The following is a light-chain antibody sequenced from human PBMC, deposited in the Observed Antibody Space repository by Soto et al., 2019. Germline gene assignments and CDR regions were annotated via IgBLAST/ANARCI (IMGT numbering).Light chain of an antibody. V-gene: IGKV3-20*01. CDR2: GAS. CDR3: QQYGNSFVG. CDR1: QSVSSTY. Sequence: ETVLTQSPGTLSLSPGERATLSCRASQSVSSTYLAWYQHRPGQAPRLLIYGASSRATGIPDRFSGSGSGTDFTLIISRLEPEDFAVYYCQQYGNSFVGFGQPSKVDIK. J-gene: IGKJ1*01.